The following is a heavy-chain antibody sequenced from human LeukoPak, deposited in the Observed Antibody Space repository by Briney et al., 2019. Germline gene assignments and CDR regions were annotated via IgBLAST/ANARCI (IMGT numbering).Heavy chain of an antibody. J-gene: IGHJ4*02. V-gene: IGHV3-74*01. CDR3: AIGGTYGSGS. D-gene: IGHD3-10*01. CDR1: GFTFANTW. Sequence: GGSLRLSCAASGFTFANTWMHWVRQAPGKGLVRVSLINNDGSTTNYADSVKGRFTLSRDNAKNTVYLQMNSLRAEDTAVYYCAIGGTYGSGSWGQGTLVTVSS. CDR2: INNDGSTT.